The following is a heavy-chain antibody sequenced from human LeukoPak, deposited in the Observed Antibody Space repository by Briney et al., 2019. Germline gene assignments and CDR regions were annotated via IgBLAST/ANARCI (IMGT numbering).Heavy chain of an antibody. Sequence: GESLKISCKGSGYSFTTYWIGGVRQMPGKGLEWVGFINPTDSDATYSPSFQGQVIISADKSISTAYLQWSSPKASDTAMYYCARAWSLDYWGQGTLVTVSS. J-gene: IGHJ4*02. D-gene: IGHD2-15*01. CDR1: GYSFTTYW. V-gene: IGHV5-51*01. CDR3: ARAWSLDY. CDR2: INPTDSDA.